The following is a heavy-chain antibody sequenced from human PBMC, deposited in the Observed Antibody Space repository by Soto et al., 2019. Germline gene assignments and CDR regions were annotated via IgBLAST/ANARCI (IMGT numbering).Heavy chain of an antibody. D-gene: IGHD4-4*01. CDR2: LNPNSGDT. Sequence: QVQLVQSGAEVKKPGASVKVSCKASGYTFTSYDINWVRQATGQGLEWMGWLNPNSGDTGYAQKFQGRVPMTRNTSINTAHMELCSLRSEDTAVNYGAKSARGGPKDYRHYSSSDSWGQGTLVTVSS. V-gene: IGHV1-8*01. CDR1: GYTFTSYD. J-gene: IGHJ4*02. CDR3: AKSARGGPKDYRHYSSSDS.